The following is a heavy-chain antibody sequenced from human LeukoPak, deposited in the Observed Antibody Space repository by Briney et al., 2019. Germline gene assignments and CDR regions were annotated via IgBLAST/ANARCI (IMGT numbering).Heavy chain of an antibody. Sequence: ASVKVSCKASGNTFTSYDINWVRQATGQGPEWMGWMNPNSGNTGYAQKFQGRVTMTRDTSISTAYMELSSLRSDDTAVYYCAREGSFSLLRYYYYGMDVWGQGTTVTVSS. D-gene: IGHD6-6*01. CDR3: AREGSFSLLRYYYYGMDV. V-gene: IGHV1-8*01. CDR1: GNTFTSYD. J-gene: IGHJ6*02. CDR2: MNPNSGNT.